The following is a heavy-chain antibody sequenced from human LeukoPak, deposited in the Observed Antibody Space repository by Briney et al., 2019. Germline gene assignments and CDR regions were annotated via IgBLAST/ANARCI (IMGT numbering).Heavy chain of an antibody. J-gene: IGHJ6*04. D-gene: IGHD2-15*01. CDR1: GYSFTSYW. CDR3: ARHGRVVVVANHGMDV. CDR2: IDPSDSYT. Sequence: GESLRISCKGSGYSFTSYWISWVRQMPGKDLEWMGRIDPSDSYTNYSPSFQGHVTISADKSISTAYLQWSSLKASDTAMYYCARHGRVVVVANHGMDVWGKGTTVTVSS. V-gene: IGHV5-10-1*01.